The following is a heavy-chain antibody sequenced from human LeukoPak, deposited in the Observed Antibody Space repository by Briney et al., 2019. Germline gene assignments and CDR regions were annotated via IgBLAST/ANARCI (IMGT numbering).Heavy chain of an antibody. CDR1: GYTFTGYY. Sequence: ASVKVSCKASGYTFTGYYIHWVRQAPGQGLEWMGWISAYNGNTNYAQKLQGGVTMTTDTSTSTAYMELRSLRSDDTAVYYCARVGLAYCGGDCPGWFDPWGQGTLVTVSS. CDR2: ISAYNGNT. V-gene: IGHV1-18*04. J-gene: IGHJ5*02. D-gene: IGHD2-21*01. CDR3: ARVGLAYCGGDCPGWFDP.